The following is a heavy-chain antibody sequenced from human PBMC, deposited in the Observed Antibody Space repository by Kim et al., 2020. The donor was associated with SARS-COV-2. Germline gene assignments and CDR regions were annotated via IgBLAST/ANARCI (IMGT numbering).Heavy chain of an antibody. CDR3: AREWFGELSFGYFDY. J-gene: IGHJ4*02. D-gene: IGHD3-10*01. Sequence: GSVKGRFTISRDNSKNTLYLQMNSLRAEDTAVYYCAREWFGELSFGYFDYWGQGTLVTVSS. V-gene: IGHV3-30*07.